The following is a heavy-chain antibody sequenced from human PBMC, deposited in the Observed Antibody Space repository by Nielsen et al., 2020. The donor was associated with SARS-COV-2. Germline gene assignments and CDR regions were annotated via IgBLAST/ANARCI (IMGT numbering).Heavy chain of an antibody. CDR1: EFNFSNYA. D-gene: IGHD1-26*01. V-gene: IGHV3-30*03. Sequence: GESLKISCAASEFNFSNYAMHWVRQAPGKGLEWAAVISYDGSHKYYVDSVKGRFTISRDDSKNTLYLQMNSLRAEDMAIYYCARNRGSGSHRTPPNLDYWGQGTLVTVSS. CDR3: ARNRGSGSHRTPPNLDY. J-gene: IGHJ4*02. CDR2: ISYDGSHK.